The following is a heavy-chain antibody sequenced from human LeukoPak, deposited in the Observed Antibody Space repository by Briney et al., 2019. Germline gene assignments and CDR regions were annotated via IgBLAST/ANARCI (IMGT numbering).Heavy chain of an antibody. J-gene: IGHJ4*02. Sequence: PSETLSLTCAVYGGSFSGYYWSWIRQPPGKGLEWIGEINHSGSTNYNPSLKSRVTISVDTSKNQFSLKLSSVTAADTAVYYCASRRGDYGSGGPTFRTYYYLDYWGQGTLVTVSS. CDR1: GGSFSGYY. V-gene: IGHV4-34*01. CDR3: ASRRGDYGSGGPTFRTYYYLDY. D-gene: IGHD3-10*01. CDR2: INHSGST.